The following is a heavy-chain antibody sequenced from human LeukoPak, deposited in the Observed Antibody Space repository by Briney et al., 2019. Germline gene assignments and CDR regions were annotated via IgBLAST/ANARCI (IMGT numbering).Heavy chain of an antibody. CDR3: ARDRARIAAAGLIYYFDY. CDR1: GFTFDDYG. CDR2: INWNGGST. Sequence: GGSLRLSCAASGFTFDDYGMSWVRQAPGKGLEWVSGINWNGGSTGYAGSVKGRFTISRDNAKNSLYLQMNSLRAEDTALYYCARDRARIAAAGLIYYFDYWGQGTLVTVSS. V-gene: IGHV3-20*04. J-gene: IGHJ4*02. D-gene: IGHD6-13*01.